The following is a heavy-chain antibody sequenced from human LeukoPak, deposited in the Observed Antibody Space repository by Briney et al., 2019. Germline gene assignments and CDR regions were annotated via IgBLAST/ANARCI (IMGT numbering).Heavy chain of an antibody. J-gene: IGHJ4*02. D-gene: IGHD3-3*01. Sequence: PSETLSLTCTVSGGSITSYYWSWIRQPPGKGLEWIGYIHYSGSSNYNPSLESRLTISLDTSKNHFSLKLSSMTAADTAVYYCARVLRITIFGVVSSYFDYWGQGTLVTVSS. CDR1: GGSITSYY. CDR2: IHYSGSS. CDR3: ARVLRITIFGVVSSYFDY. V-gene: IGHV4-59*01.